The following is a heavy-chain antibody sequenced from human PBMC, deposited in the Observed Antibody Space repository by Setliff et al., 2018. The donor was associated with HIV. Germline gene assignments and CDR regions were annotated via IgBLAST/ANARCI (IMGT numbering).Heavy chain of an antibody. Sequence: SETLSLTCTVYGASISNSNSYWGWIRQPPGKRLEWLGSIYSSGSPSYNPSHSSRLTISEDTSKNHVSLGLNSVTAANTAVYYCARPVGHSVLEKHYGYFDLWGRGTLVTVSS. CDR2: IYSSGSP. CDR3: ARPVGHSVLEKHYGYFDL. D-gene: IGHD2-8*01. CDR1: GASISNSNSY. V-gene: IGHV4-39*02. J-gene: IGHJ2*01.